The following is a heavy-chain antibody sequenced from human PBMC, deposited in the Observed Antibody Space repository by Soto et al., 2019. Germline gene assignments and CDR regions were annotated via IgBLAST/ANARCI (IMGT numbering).Heavy chain of an antibody. CDR1: GFTFSLYS. Sequence: EVQLVESGGGLVQPGGSLRLSCAASGFTFSLYSMSWVRQAPGKGLEWVSYISRSSTGIHYADSVKGRFTISRDDATNSMHLKMNILRDGDTAVYYCARAVTWGLDVWGQGTTVSISS. CDR2: ISRSSTGI. V-gene: IGHV3-48*02. D-gene: IGHD3-10*01. J-gene: IGHJ6*02. CDR3: ARAVTWGLDV.